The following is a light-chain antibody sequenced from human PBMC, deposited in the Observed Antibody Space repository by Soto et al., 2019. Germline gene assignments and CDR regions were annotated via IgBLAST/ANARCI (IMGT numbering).Light chain of an antibody. CDR3: HQFSDPPPAYT. Sequence: EIVLTQSPDTLSLSPGERATLSCRASQSVTNNALAWYQQKSGQAPRLLIYGASNRATGIPDRFSGSGSGTDFTLIISRLEPDDFAVYYCHQFSDPPPAYTFGQGTNLEI. J-gene: IGKJ2*01. CDR1: QSVTNNA. CDR2: GAS. V-gene: IGKV3-20*01.